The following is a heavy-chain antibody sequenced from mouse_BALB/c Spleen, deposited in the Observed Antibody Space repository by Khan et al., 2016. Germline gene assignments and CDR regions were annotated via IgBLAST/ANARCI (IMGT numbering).Heavy chain of an antibody. V-gene: IGHV6-6*01. CDR3: TAYYGNFWFAY. J-gene: IGHJ3*01. D-gene: IGHD2-10*01. Sequence: EVKLVVSGGGLVQPGGSMKLSCAASGFTFSDAWMDWVRQSPEKGLEWVAEIRSKAKNHATYYAESVKGRFTISRDDSKSSVYLQMNSLRAEDSGIYYCTAYYGNFWFAYWGQGTLITVSA. CDR2: IRSKAKNHAT. CDR1: GFTFSDAW.